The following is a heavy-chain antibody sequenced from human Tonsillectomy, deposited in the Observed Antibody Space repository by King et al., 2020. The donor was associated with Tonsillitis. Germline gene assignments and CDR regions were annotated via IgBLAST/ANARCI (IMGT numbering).Heavy chain of an antibody. D-gene: IGHD4-17*01. Sequence: QLVQSGAEVRKPGASVKVSCKASGYSLTKYDMHWVRQAPGQGLEWMGWFYAGNGNTKYAQNFQGRVTITRDTSANTAYMELRSLRPEDTSVYYCARRGSGGDLENWGQGTLVTVSS. CDR2: FYAGNGNT. CDR1: GYSLTKYD. J-gene: IGHJ4*02. CDR3: ARRGSGGDLEN. V-gene: IGHV1-3*01.